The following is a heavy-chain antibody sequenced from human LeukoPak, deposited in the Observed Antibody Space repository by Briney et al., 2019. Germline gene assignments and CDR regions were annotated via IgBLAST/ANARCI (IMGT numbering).Heavy chain of an antibody. J-gene: IGHJ4*02. D-gene: IGHD6-19*01. Sequence: ASVKVSCKASGYTFTSCDINWVRQATGQGLEWMGWMNPNSGSTGYGQSVQGRSTMTRDISIGTAYMELSNLTPEDTPIYYCTRGSSGRRDNWGQGTLVTVSA. CDR3: TRGSSGRRDN. CDR2: MNPNSGST. V-gene: IGHV1-8*01. CDR1: GYTFTSCD.